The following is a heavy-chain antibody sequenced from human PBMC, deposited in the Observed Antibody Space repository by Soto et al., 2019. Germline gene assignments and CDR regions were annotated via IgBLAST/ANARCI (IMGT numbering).Heavy chain of an antibody. CDR2: IWYDGSNK. D-gene: IGHD3-22*01. CDR3: AREGLGDSRGYYLLDY. Sequence: QVQLVESGGGVVQPGRSLRLSCAASGFTFSSYGMHWVRQAPGKGLEWVAVIWYDGSNKYYADSVKGRFTISRDNSKNTLYLQMNSLRAEDTAVYYCAREGLGDSRGYYLLDYWGQGTLVTVSS. V-gene: IGHV3-33*01. J-gene: IGHJ4*02. CDR1: GFTFSSYG.